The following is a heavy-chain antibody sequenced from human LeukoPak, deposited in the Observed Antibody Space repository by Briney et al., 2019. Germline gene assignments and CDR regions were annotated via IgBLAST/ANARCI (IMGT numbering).Heavy chain of an antibody. Sequence: GGSLRLSCAASGFTFSSYGMSWVRQAPGKGLEWVSAISGNSASTYYADSVKGRFTISRDNSKNTLYLQMNSLRAEDTAVYYCAKDYLIGYSSSWFFFYMDVWGKGTTVTISS. CDR2: ISGNSAST. CDR1: GFTFSSYG. D-gene: IGHD6-13*01. V-gene: IGHV3-23*01. CDR3: AKDYLIGYSSSWFFFYMDV. J-gene: IGHJ6*03.